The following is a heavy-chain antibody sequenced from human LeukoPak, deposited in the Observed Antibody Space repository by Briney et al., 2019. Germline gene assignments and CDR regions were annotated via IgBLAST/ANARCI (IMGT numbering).Heavy chain of an antibody. CDR3: ASGSRIAAADLALDY. V-gene: IGHV1-69*01. CDR2: IIPIFGTA. J-gene: IGHJ4*02. CDR1: GGIFSSYA. D-gene: IGHD6-13*01. Sequence: SVKVSCKASGGIFSSYAISWVRQAPGQGLEWMGGIIPIFGTANYAQKFQGRVTITADESTSTAYMELSSLRSEDTAVYYCASGSRIAAADLALDYWGQGTLVTVSS.